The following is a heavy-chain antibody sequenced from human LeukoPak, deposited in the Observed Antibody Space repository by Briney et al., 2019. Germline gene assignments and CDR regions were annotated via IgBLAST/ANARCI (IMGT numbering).Heavy chain of an antibody. V-gene: IGHV3-23*01. D-gene: IGHD6-6*01. CDR2: ISGSGGTT. Sequence: GGSLRLSCAASGFTFSSYAMSWVRQAPGKGLEWVSSISGSGGTTYYAHSVKGRFTISRDNYKKTLYLPMNSLRAEDTAVYYCAKEAEYSSSHYFDYWGQGTLVTVSS. CDR3: AKEAEYSSSHYFDY. J-gene: IGHJ4*02. CDR1: GFTFSSYA.